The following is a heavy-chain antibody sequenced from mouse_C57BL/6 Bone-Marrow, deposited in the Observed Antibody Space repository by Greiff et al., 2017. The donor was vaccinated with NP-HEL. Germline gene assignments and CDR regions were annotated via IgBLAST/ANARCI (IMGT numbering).Heavy chain of an antibody. Sequence: LVESGPELVKPGASVKISCKASGYAFSSSWMNWVKQRPGKGLEWIGRIYPGDGDTNYNGKFKGKATLTADKSSSTAYMQLSSLTSEDSAVYFCAREVYYGNSFAYWGQGTLVTVSA. V-gene: IGHV1-82*01. D-gene: IGHD2-1*01. CDR1: GYAFSSSW. CDR3: AREVYYGNSFAY. J-gene: IGHJ3*01. CDR2: IYPGDGDT.